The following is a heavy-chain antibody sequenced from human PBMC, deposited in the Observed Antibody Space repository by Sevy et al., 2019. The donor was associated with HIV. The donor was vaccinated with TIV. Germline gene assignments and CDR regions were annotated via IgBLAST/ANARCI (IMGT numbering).Heavy chain of an antibody. V-gene: IGHV3-23*01. Sequence: GGSLRLSCAASGFTFSKYSMSWVRQPPGKGLEWVATLSFGCGEINYADSVKGMFTVSRDNSKGSEYLQMNNLRPEDTAEYYCEREGSTKPNDYWGQGTLVTVSS. D-gene: IGHD2-8*01. CDR2: LSFGCGEI. J-gene: IGHJ4*02. CDR1: GFTFSKYS. CDR3: EREGSTKPNDY.